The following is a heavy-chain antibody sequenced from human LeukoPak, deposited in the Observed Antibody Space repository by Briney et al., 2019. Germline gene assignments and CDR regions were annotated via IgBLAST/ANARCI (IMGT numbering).Heavy chain of an antibody. J-gene: IGHJ5*02. D-gene: IGHD3-10*01. CDR2: IYSGGST. CDR3: AIIHSYGHA. Sequence: GGSLRLSCAASGFNVISNNMSWVRQAPGKGLEWVSVIYSGGSTYYAASVKGRFTISRDRTKNMLYLQMNNLRAEDTATYYCAIIHSYGHAWGQGTLVTVSS. CDR1: GFNVISNN. V-gene: IGHV3-66*01.